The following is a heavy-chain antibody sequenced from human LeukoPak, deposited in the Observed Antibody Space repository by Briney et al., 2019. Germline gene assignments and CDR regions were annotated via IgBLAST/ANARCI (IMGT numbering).Heavy chain of an antibody. J-gene: IGHJ5*02. CDR3: ARGYRSSSYNWFDP. CDR1: GGSFSGYY. D-gene: IGHD6-13*01. Sequence: SETLSLTCAVYGGSFSGYYWGWIRQPPGKGLEWIGEINHSGSTNYNPSLKSRVTISVDTSKNQFSLKLSSVTAADTAVYYCARGYRSSSYNWFDPWGQGTLVTVSS. V-gene: IGHV4-34*01. CDR2: INHSGST.